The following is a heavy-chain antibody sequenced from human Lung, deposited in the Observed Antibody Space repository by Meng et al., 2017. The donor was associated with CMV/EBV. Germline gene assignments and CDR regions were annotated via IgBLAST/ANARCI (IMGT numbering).Heavy chain of an antibody. V-gene: IGHV4-34*01. CDR3: ARGEIVRKGVED. CDR2: INHSGST. Sequence: SETLSLXXAVYGGSFSGYYWSWIRQPPGKGLEWIGEINHSGSTNYNPSLKSRVTISVDTSKNQFSLKLSSVTAADTAVYYCARGEIVRKGVEDWGQGTLVNGYS. CDR1: GGSFSGYY. D-gene: IGHD3-16*02. J-gene: IGHJ4*02.